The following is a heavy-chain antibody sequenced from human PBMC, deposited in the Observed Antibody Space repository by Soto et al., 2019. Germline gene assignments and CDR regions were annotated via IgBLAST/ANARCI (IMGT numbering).Heavy chain of an antibody. D-gene: IGHD3-10*01. V-gene: IGHV1-18*01. Sequence: ASVKVSCKASGYTFTSYGISWVRQAPGQGLEWMGWISAYNGNTNYAQKLQGRVTMTTDTSTSTAYMELRSLRSDDTAVYYSARDRGDVLLWFGELLSYYYYGMDVWGQGTTVTVS. CDR1: GYTFTSYG. CDR3: ARDRGDVLLWFGELLSYYYYGMDV. CDR2: ISAYNGNT. J-gene: IGHJ6*02.